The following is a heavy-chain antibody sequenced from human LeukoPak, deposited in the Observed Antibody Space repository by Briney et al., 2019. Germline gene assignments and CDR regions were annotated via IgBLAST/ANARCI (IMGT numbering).Heavy chain of an antibody. J-gene: IGHJ3*02. D-gene: IGHD3-3*01. CDR1: GFTFSSYG. CDR2: ISYDGRNK. CDR3: AKDSLRSIFGVVINHDAFDI. Sequence: PGRSLRLSCVASGFTFSSYGMHWVRQAPGKGLEWVAVISYDGRNKYYADSVKGRFTISRDNSKNTLYLQMNSLRAEDTAVYYCAKDSLRSIFGVVINHDAFDIWGQGTMVTVSS. V-gene: IGHV3-33*05.